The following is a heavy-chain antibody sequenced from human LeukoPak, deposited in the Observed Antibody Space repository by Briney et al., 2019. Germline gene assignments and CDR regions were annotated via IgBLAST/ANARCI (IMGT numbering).Heavy chain of an antibody. CDR2: ISGTGLTT. CDR1: GFTFTIYA. V-gene: IGHV3-23*01. CDR3: AKAGYSDYPYYYYYMDV. J-gene: IGHJ6*03. D-gene: IGHD4-11*01. Sequence: GGSLRLSCSGSGFTFTIYAMNWVRQAPGRGLEWVSAISGTGLTTYYADSVKGRFTISRDNAKNTLYLQMSSLRAEDTAVYYCAKAGYSDYPYYYYYMDVWGKGTTVTVSS.